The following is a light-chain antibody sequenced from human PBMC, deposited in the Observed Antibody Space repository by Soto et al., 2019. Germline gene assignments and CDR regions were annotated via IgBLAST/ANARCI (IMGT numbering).Light chain of an antibody. V-gene: IGLV1-51*02. CDR3: GTWDSSLSAGV. CDR1: SSNIGNNY. CDR2: ENN. Sequence: QSVLTQPPSVSAAPGQKVTISCSGSSSNIGNNYVSWYQQLPGTAPKLLIYENNKRPSGIPDRFSGSKSGTSATLGITGLQTGDEADYYCGTWDSSLSAGVFGIGTKVIVL. J-gene: IGLJ1*01.